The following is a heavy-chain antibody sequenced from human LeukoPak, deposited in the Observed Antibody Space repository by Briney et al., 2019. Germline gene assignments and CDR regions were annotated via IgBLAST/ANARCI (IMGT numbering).Heavy chain of an antibody. CDR3: ARVRQQLVSNWFDP. J-gene: IGHJ5*02. CDR1: GGSISSYY. Sequence: PSETLSLTCTVSGGSISSYYWSWIRQPPPKGLEWMGYIYYSGSTNYNPTLKSRVTISVDTSKNQFSLKLSSVTAADTAVYYCARVRQQLVSNWFDPWGQGTLVTVSS. V-gene: IGHV4-59*01. CDR2: IYYSGST. D-gene: IGHD6-13*01.